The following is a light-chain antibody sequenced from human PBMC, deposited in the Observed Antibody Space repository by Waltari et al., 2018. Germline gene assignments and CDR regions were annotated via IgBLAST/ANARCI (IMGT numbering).Light chain of an antibody. CDR2: LGS. Sequence: DIVTTQSPLSLPVTPGEPASISCRSSQSLLHSNGYNYLDWYLQKPGQSPQLLIYLGSNRGSGVPDRFSGSGSGTDFTLKISRVEAEDVGVYYCMQALQTPRTFGQGTKVEIK. CDR1: QSLLHSNGYNY. J-gene: IGKJ1*01. V-gene: IGKV2-28*01. CDR3: MQALQTPRT.